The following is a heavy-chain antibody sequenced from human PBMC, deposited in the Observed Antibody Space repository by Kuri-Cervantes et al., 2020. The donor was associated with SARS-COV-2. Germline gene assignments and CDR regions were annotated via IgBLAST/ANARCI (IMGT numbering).Heavy chain of an antibody. J-gene: IGHJ6*02. CDR1: GFSLSTSGVG. Sequence: SGPTLVKPTQTLTLTCTFSGFSLSTSGVGVGWFRQPPGKALEWLALIYWDDDKRYSPSLKSRLTISKDTSKNQVVLTMTNMDPVDTATYYCARIVRSYYYYYGMDVWGQGTTVTVSS. CDR2: IYWDDDK. D-gene: IGHD3-22*01. CDR3: ARIVRSYYYYYGMDV. V-gene: IGHV2-5*02.